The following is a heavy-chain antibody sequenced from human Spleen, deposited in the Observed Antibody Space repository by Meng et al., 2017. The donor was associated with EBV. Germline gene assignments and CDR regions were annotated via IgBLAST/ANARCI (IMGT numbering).Heavy chain of an antibody. CDR1: GYNFGSYY. J-gene: IGHJ4*02. Sequence: QVKLEQSGAEVKKPGASMKISCKASGYNFGSYYMHWVRQAPGQGLEWMGVINTSGGSTFYAHRFQGRVTMTRDTSTTTVYMELNSLKSEDTAVYYCAKDEDQVDSWGQGTLVTVSS. CDR3: AKDEDQVDS. CDR2: INTSGGST. V-gene: IGHV1-46*01. D-gene: IGHD2-2*01.